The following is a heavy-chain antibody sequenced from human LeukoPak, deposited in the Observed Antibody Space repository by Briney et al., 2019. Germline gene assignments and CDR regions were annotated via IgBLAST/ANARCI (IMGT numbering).Heavy chain of an antibody. CDR1: GFTFSSYA. D-gene: IGHD5-12*01. V-gene: IGHV3-23*01. Sequence: PGGSLRLSCAASGFTFSSYAMSWVRQAPGKGLEWVSAISGSGGSTYYADSVKGRFTISRDNSKNTLYLQMNSLRAEDTAVYYCARGWGYDYRGNNYFDPWGQGTPVTVSS. J-gene: IGHJ5*02. CDR2: ISGSGGST. CDR3: ARGWGYDYRGNNYFDP.